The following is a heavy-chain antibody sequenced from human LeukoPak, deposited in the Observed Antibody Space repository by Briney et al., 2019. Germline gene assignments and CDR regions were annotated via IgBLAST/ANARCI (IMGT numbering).Heavy chain of an antibody. J-gene: IGHJ4*02. D-gene: IGHD6-13*01. CDR3: ARHDSYSSSWYTGHYFDY. V-gene: IGHV4-59*02. CDR1: TVSVTSYY. Sequence: PSETLSLTCTVSTVSVTSYYWTWIRQPPGKGLEWIGYICYSGSTNYNPSLKSRVTISVDTSKNQFSLKLSSVTAADTAVYYCARHDSYSSSWYTGHYFDYWGQGSLVTVSS. CDR2: ICYSGST.